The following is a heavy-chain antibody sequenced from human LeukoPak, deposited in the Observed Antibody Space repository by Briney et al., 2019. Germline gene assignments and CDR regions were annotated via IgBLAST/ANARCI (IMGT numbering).Heavy chain of an antibody. Sequence: PGGSLRLSCAASGVTFSSYSMNWVRQAPGKGLEWVSSISSSSSYIYYADSVKGRFTISRDNAKNSLYLQMNSLRAEDTAVYYCARAGRTGIAAAGTAYYYYMDVWGKGTTVTVSS. V-gene: IGHV3-21*01. D-gene: IGHD6-13*01. CDR3: ARAGRTGIAAAGTAYYYYMDV. CDR2: ISSSSSYI. CDR1: GVTFSSYS. J-gene: IGHJ6*03.